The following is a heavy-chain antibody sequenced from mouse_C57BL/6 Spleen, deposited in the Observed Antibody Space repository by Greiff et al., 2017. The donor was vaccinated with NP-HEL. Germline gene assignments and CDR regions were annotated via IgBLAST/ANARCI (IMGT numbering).Heavy chain of an antibody. CDR1: GYTFTDYN. CDR2: INPNNGGT. V-gene: IGHV1-22*01. D-gene: IGHD1-1*01. J-gene: IGHJ4*01. CDR3: AIITTVVASDAMDY. Sequence: EVQLKQSGPELVKPGASVKMSCKASGYTFTDYNMHWVKQSHGKSLEWIGYINPNNGGTSYNQKFKGKATLTVNKSSSTAYMELRSLTSEDSAVYYCAIITTVVASDAMDYWGQGTSVTVSS.